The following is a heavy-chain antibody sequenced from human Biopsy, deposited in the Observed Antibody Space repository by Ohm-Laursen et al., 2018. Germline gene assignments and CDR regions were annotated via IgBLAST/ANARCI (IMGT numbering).Heavy chain of an antibody. CDR2: IWYDGSNK. CDR1: GFTFSSYG. Sequence: SLRLSCAASGFTFSSYGMHWVRQAPGKGLEWVAAIWYDGSNKNYADSVKGRFTISRDNSKNTLYLRMNSLRAEDTAVYYCAKPADSYGSEFYFDYWGQGTLVTVSP. CDR3: AKPADSYGSEFYFDY. V-gene: IGHV3-33*06. J-gene: IGHJ4*02. D-gene: IGHD4-17*01.